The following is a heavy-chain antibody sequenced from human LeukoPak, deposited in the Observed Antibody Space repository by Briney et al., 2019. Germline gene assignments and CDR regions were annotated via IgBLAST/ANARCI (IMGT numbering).Heavy chain of an antibody. CDR1: GGSISSRIYY. D-gene: IGHD3-10*01. CDR3: ARRTGRYNWFDP. V-gene: IGHV4-39*01. J-gene: IGHJ5*02. CDR2: IYYSGNT. Sequence: SETLSLTCTVSGGSISSRIYYWGWIRQPPGKGLEWIGSIYYSGNTYYNPSLKSRLTISVDTSKTQFSLKLSSVIAADTAVYYCARRTGRYNWFDPWGQGTLVTVSS.